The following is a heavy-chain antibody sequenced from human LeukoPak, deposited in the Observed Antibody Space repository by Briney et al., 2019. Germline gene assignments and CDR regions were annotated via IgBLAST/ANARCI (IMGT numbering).Heavy chain of an antibody. CDR1: GYTFTDYY. CDR2: INPNSGGT. D-gene: IGHD1-26*01. Sequence: ASVKVSCKASGYTFTDYYIHWVRQAPGQGLEWVGWINPNSGGTDSAQKLQGRVTMTRDTSISATYMELRTLTSDDTAVYYCARGTRGSYSSIHDWGQGTLVTVSS. V-gene: IGHV1-2*02. CDR3: ARGTRGSYSSIHD. J-gene: IGHJ4*02.